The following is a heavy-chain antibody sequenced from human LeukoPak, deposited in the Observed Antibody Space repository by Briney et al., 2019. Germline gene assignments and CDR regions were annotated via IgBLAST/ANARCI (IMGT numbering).Heavy chain of an antibody. Sequence: PSETLSLTCTVSGDSISNYFWSWIRQPPGKGLEWIGYIYYSGSTNYNPSLKSRVTISVDTSKNQFSLKLSSVTAADTAVYYCARRGGGGSSQYYYYYMDVWGKGTTVTVSS. V-gene: IGHV4-59*01. CDR1: GDSISNYF. CDR3: ARRGGGGSSQYYYYYMDV. D-gene: IGHD6-13*01. CDR2: IYYSGST. J-gene: IGHJ6*03.